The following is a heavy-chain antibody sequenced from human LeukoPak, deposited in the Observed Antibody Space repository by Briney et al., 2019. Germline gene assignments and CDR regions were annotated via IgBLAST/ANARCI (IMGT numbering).Heavy chain of an antibody. CDR2: IYYSGST. J-gene: IGHJ4*02. V-gene: IGHV4-59*08. CDR1: GGSFSTYY. CDR3: ARHMGTDGWFYFDS. Sequence: SETLSLTCTVSGGSFSTYYWSWIRQPPGKGLEWIGYIYYSGSTNYNPSLKSRVTMSVDTSKNQFSLKLSSVTAADTAVYYCARHMGTDGWFYFDSWGQGTLVTVSS. D-gene: IGHD6-19*01.